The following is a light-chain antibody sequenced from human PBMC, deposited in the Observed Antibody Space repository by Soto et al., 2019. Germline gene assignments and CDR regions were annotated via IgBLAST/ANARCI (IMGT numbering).Light chain of an antibody. CDR1: QSIGSN. CDR3: HQYNSWPST. CDR2: SAS. Sequence: IVMTQSPVTLSVSPGEGATLSCRTSQSIGSNLAWYQQKPGQAPRLLIYSASTRATGVTVRFSGSGSGTEFALSISILQSEDFAVYYCHQYNSWPSTFGPGTKVDI. J-gene: IGKJ3*01. V-gene: IGKV3-15*01.